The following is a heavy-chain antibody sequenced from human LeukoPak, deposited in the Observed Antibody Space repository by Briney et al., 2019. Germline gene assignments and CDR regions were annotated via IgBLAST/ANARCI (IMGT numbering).Heavy chain of an antibody. J-gene: IGHJ4*02. Sequence: TGGSLRLSCATSGFSFSRYEMNWVRQAPGKGLEWVAYIDSRSSTIYYADSMKGRFTISRDNAKKSLYLQMNSLRADDTAVYYWARDTYSGYEQFDFWGQGTLVTVSS. D-gene: IGHD5-12*01. CDR3: ARDTYSGYEQFDF. CDR1: GFSFSRYE. CDR2: IDSRSSTI. V-gene: IGHV3-48*03.